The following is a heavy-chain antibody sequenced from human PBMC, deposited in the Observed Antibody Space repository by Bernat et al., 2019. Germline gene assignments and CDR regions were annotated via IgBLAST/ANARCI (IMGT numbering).Heavy chain of an antibody. V-gene: IGHV3-23*01. CDR3: LRHAEDYGDSVGVH. D-gene: IGHD4-17*01. Sequence: EVQLLESGGGLVQPGGSLRLSCAASGFTFSSYAMSWVRQPPGKGLEWVSVISGSGGRTNYADSEKGRFTISRDNSKNTLHLQMNSLRAEDTAVYYCLRHAEDYGDSVGVHWGQGTLVTVSS. CDR2: ISGSGGRT. J-gene: IGHJ4*02. CDR1: GFTFSSYA.